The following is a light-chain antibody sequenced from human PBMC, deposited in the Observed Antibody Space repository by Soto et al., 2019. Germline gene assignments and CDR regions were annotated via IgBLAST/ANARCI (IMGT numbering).Light chain of an antibody. CDR2: YTS. Sequence: DIVMTQSPDTLSLSPGDRATISCWASLTVSTNLAWYQQKPGQAPRLLIYYTSTRATGIPARFSGSGSAKEFTLTISRLQPEDSAVDYCQQYNNWTPGATFGPGTKV. CDR1: LTVSTN. J-gene: IGKJ3*01. CDR3: QQYNNWTPGAT. V-gene: IGKV3-15*01.